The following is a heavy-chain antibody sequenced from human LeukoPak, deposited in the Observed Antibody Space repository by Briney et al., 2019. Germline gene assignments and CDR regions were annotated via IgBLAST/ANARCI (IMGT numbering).Heavy chain of an antibody. V-gene: IGHV3-53*01. CDR1: GFTVSSNY. J-gene: IGHJ6*02. CDR2: IYSGGST. CDR3: ARGRLLGNHYYYGMDV. Sequence: GGSLRLSCAASGFTVSSNYMSWVRQAPGKGLEWVSVIYSGGSTYYADSVKGRFTISRDNSKNTLYLQMNSLRAEDTAVYYCARGRLLGNHYYYGMDVWGQRTTVTVSS. D-gene: IGHD7-27*01.